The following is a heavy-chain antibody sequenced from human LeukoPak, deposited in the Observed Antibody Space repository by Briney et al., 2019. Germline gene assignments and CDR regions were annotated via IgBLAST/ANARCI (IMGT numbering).Heavy chain of an antibody. V-gene: IGHV1-2*02. J-gene: IGHJ4*02. D-gene: IGHD3-22*01. CDR1: GYTFTGYY. CDR2: INPNSGGT. Sequence: ASVTVSCKASGYTFTGYYMHWVRQAPGQGLEWMGWINPNSGGTNYAQKFQGRVTMTRDTSISTAYMELSRLRSDDTAVYYCARVPYDSSGLFDYWGQGTLVTVSS. CDR3: ARVPYDSSGLFDY.